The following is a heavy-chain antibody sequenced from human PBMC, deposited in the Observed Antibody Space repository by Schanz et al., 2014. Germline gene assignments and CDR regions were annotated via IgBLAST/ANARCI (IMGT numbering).Heavy chain of an antibody. CDR1: GFSVGNKY. CDR2: VSRSTPDI. D-gene: IGHD3-10*01. Sequence: EVQLVESGGGLVQPGGSLRLSCAASGFSVGNKYMNWVRQAPGKGLEWVSYVSRSTPDIYYADSVKGRFTMSRDNAKNSLYLQMNSLRAEDTAVYHCVSSGSYSSYASWGQGTLVTVSS. V-gene: IGHV3-48*01. CDR3: VSSGSYSSYAS. J-gene: IGHJ4*02.